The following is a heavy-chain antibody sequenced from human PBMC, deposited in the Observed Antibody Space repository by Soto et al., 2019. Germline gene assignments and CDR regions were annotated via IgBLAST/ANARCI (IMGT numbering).Heavy chain of an antibody. CDR2: INSDGSVS. Sequence: EVQLVESGGGLVQPGGSLRLSCAASGFTFSNYWMYWVRQAPGKGLEWVSRINSDGSVSSYADSVKGRLTISRDNVKNTLYLLMDSLRADDTAVYYCARGDCGGGTCYSLAGSFYYYRDVWGKGTTVTVFS. CDR3: ARGDCGGGTCYSLAGSFYYYRDV. J-gene: IGHJ6*03. CDR1: GFTFSNYW. V-gene: IGHV3-74*02. D-gene: IGHD2-15*01.